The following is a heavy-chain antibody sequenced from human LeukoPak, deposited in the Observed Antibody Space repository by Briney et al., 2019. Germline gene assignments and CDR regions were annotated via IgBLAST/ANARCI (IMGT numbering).Heavy chain of an antibody. CDR2: ISWNSVSI. V-gene: IGHV3-9*01. Sequence: GRSLRLSCAASGFTLDDYVMHWVRQAPGKGLEWVSGISWNSVSIGYADSVKGRFTISRDNAKNSLYLQMNSLRAEDTAVYYCARSPHNWNGEDYYYYMDVWGKGTTVTVSS. J-gene: IGHJ6*03. D-gene: IGHD1-1*01. CDR3: ARSPHNWNGEDYYYYMDV. CDR1: GFTLDDYV.